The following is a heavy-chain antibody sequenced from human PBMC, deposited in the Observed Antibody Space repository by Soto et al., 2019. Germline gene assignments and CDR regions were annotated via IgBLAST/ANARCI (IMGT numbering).Heavy chain of an antibody. CDR2: IYYSGST. CDR1: GGSISSYY. Sequence: SKTLSLTCTVSGGSISSYYWSWIRQPPGKGLEWIGYIYYSGSTNYNPSLKSRVTISVDTSKNQFSLKLSSVTAADTAVYYCARGSRARPSDRRDYYYYGMDVWGQGTTVTVSS. V-gene: IGHV4-59*01. D-gene: IGHD3-10*01. J-gene: IGHJ6*02. CDR3: ARGSRARPSDRRDYYYYGMDV.